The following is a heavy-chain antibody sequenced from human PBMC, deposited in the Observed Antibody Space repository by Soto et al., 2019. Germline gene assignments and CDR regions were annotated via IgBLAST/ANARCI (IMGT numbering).Heavy chain of an antibody. CDR3: ARAISMTFLAPAY. Sequence: ASVKVSCKASGYSFTNYPIAWVRRAPGQGLEWMGWISAYSGDTNYAQKFQGRVTMTRDTSTTTAYLELRSLRSDDTAVYYCARAISMTFLAPAYWGQGTLVTVS. J-gene: IGHJ4*02. D-gene: IGHD3-16*01. V-gene: IGHV1-18*01. CDR2: ISAYSGDT. CDR1: GYSFTNYP.